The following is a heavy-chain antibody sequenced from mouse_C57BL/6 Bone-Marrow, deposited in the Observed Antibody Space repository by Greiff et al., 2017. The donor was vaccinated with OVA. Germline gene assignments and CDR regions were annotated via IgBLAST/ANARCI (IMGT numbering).Heavy chain of an antibody. CDR1: GYTFTSYW. J-gene: IGHJ2*01. CDR3: ARLGEYDYDWGY. V-gene: IGHV1-61*01. D-gene: IGHD2-4*01. Sequence: VQLQQPGAELVRPGSSMKLSCKASGYTFTSYWMDWVKQRPGQGLEWIGNIYPSDSETHYNQKFKDKATLTVDKSSSTAYMQLSSLTSEDSAVYYCARLGEYDYDWGYWGQGTTLTVSS. CDR2: IYPSDSET.